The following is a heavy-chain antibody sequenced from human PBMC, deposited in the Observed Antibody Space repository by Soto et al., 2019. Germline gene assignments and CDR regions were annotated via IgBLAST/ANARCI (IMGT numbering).Heavy chain of an antibody. CDR3: ARDKDPETMIVVVMWNY. J-gene: IGHJ4*02. CDR1: GYTFTSYG. Sequence: QVQLVQSRAEVKKPGASVKVSCKASGYTFTSYGISWVRQAPGQGLEWMGWISAYNGNTNYAQKLQGRVTMTTDTSXSXXYMELRSLRSDDTAVYYCARDKDPETMIVVVMWNYWGQGTLVTVSS. D-gene: IGHD3-22*01. CDR2: ISAYNGNT. V-gene: IGHV1-18*01.